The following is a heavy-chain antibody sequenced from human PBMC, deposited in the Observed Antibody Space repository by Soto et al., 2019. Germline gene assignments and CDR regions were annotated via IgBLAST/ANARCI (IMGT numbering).Heavy chain of an antibody. CDR1: GGSISSYY. Sequence: SETLSLTCTVSGGSISSYYWSWIRQPPWKGLEWIGYIYYSGSTNYNPSLKSRVTISVDTSKNQFSLKLSSVTAADTAVYYCARLPLLRWFDPWGQGILVTVSS. CDR2: IYYSGST. D-gene: IGHD2-15*01. CDR3: ARLPLLRWFDP. J-gene: IGHJ5*02. V-gene: IGHV4-59*08.